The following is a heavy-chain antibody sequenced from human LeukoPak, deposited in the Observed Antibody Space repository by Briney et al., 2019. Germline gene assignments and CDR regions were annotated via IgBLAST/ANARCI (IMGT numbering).Heavy chain of an antibody. CDR3: ARDDGGFDY. CDR2: IYYSGST. V-gene: IGHV4-59*01. Sequence: SETLSLTCTVSGGSLSSYYWSWIRQPPGKGLEWIGYIYYSGSTNYNPSLKSRVTISVDTSKNQFSLKLSSVTAADTAVYYCARDDGGFDYWGQGTLVTVSS. CDR1: GGSLSSYY. J-gene: IGHJ4*02.